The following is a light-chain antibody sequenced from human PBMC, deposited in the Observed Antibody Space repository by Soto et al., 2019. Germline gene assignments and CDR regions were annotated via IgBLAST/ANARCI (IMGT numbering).Light chain of an antibody. Sequence: AIQMTQSPSSLSASVGDRVTITCRASQGVGSDLGWYQQKPGKAPKLLIYAASILQSGVPSRFSGSGSGTDFTLTINSLQPEDFATYYCLQDHNYPPAFGQGTKVYIK. CDR3: LQDHNYPPA. V-gene: IGKV1-6*01. J-gene: IGKJ1*01. CDR2: AAS. CDR1: QGVGSD.